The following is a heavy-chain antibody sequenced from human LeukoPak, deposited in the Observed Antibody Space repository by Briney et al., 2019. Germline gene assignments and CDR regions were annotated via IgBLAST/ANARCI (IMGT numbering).Heavy chain of an antibody. CDR3: ARRLYDILTGYAEGFDP. V-gene: IGHV4-39*01. D-gene: IGHD3-9*01. J-gene: IGHJ5*02. CDR1: VGSISRTTYY. CDR2: IYYSGST. Sequence: SETLSLTCTVSVGSISRTTYYWGWIRQPPGKGLEWIGSIYYSGSTYYNPSLKSRVTISVDTSKNQFSLKLSSVTAADTAVYYCARRLYDILTGYAEGFDPWGQGTLVTVSS.